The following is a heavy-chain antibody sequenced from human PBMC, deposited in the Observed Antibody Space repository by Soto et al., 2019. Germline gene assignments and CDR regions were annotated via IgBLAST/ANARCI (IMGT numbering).Heavy chain of an antibody. D-gene: IGHD2-8*01. CDR2: TYYRSKWYN. J-gene: IGHJ4*02. Sequence: SQTLSLTCAISGDSVSSNSAAWNWIRQSPSRGLEWLGRTYYRSKWYNDYAVSVKSRITINPDTSKNQFSLQLNSVTPEDTAVYYCARDRYCTNGVCYTGSDYWGQGTLVTVSS. V-gene: IGHV6-1*01. CDR1: GDSVSSNSAA. CDR3: ARDRYCTNGVCYTGSDY.